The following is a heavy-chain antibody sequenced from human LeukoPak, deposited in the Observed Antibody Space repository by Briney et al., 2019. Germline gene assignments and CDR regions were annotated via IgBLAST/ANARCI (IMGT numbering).Heavy chain of an antibody. CDR1: GFTFRISR. CDR2: IKEDGSEK. D-gene: IGHD1-26*01. J-gene: IGHJ5*01. V-gene: IGHV3-7*04. CDR3: ARGGRPDS. Sequence: PGGSLRLSCAASGFTFRISRMSWVRQAPGKGLGWVANIKEDGSEKNYVDSVKGRFTISRDNDDSSLYLHMNSLRVDDTAFYYCARGGRPDSWGQGTLVTVSS.